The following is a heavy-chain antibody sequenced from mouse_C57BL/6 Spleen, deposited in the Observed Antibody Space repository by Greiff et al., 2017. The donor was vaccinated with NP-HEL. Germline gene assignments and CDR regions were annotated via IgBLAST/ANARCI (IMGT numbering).Heavy chain of an antibody. J-gene: IGHJ2*01. D-gene: IGHD2-4*01. Sequence: QVQLQQSGAELVRPGASVTLSCKASGYTFTDYEMHWVKQTPVHGLEWIGAIDPETGGTASNQKFKGKAILTADKSSSTAYMELRSLTSEDSAVYYCTRERGDYDEGYFDYWGQGTTLTVSS. V-gene: IGHV1-15*01. CDR2: IDPETGGT. CDR1: GYTFTDYE. CDR3: TRERGDYDEGYFDY.